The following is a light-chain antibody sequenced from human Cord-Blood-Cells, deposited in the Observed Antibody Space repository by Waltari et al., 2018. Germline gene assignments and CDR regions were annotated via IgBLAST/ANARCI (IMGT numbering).Light chain of an antibody. CDR3: QQRSNWPLT. J-gene: IGKJ5*01. CDR2: DAS. V-gene: IGKV3-11*01. CDR1: QSVSSY. Sequence: EIVLPQSPATLSLSPGERATLSCRASQSVSSYLAWYQQKPGQAPRLLIYDASNSATGSPARFSGRGSGTDFTLTISSLEPEDFAVYYCQQRSNWPLTFGQGTRLEMK.